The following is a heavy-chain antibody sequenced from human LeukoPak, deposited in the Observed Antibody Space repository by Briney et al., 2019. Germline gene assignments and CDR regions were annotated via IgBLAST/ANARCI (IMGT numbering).Heavy chain of an antibody. D-gene: IGHD1-14*01. CDR2: IMTSRGTI. CDR1: GFTFSGYS. Sequence: GGSLRLSCAASGFTFSGYSMNWVRQAPGRGLEWVSYIMTSRGTIYYANSVKGRFIISRDNANNSVYLQMNSLRDEDTAVYYCARGDGPDRRAFDIWGQRTMVTVS. CDR3: ARGDGPDRRAFDI. J-gene: IGHJ3*02. V-gene: IGHV3-48*02.